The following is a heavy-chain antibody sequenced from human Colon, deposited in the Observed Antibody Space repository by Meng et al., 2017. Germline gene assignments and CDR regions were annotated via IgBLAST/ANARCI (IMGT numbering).Heavy chain of an antibody. Sequence: QLQLQESGPGLVKPSETLSLRCTVSGGSISSGDFYWAWVRQPPGKGLEWVGSVSYTGTTYYNPSLKTRVSVSVDTSKIHFSLKLSSVTAADTALYYCARRRTNYNWFDPWGKGTLVTVSS. CDR2: VSYTGTT. D-gene: IGHD4/OR15-4a*01. J-gene: IGHJ5*02. CDR3: ARRRTNYNWFDP. CDR1: GGSISSGDFY. V-gene: IGHV4-39*01.